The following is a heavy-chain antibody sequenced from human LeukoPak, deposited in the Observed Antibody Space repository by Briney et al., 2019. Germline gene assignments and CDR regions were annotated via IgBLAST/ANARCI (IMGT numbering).Heavy chain of an antibody. J-gene: IGHJ3*02. D-gene: IGHD6-19*01. CDR1: GYTFTGYY. V-gene: IGHV1-2*04. CDR2: INPNSGGT. Sequence: GASVKVSCKASGYTFTGYYMHWVRQAPGQGLEWMGWINPNSGGTNYAQKFQGWVTMTRDTSISTAYMELSRLRSDDTAVYYCARETIAVAGTAGAFDIWGQGTMVTVSS. CDR3: ARETIAVAGTAGAFDI.